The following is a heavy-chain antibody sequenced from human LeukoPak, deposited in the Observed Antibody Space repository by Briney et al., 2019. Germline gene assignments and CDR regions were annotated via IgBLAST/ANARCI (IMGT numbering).Heavy chain of an antibody. CDR1: GGSVINTNW. V-gene: IGHV4-4*02. CDR2: VHLDGRA. CDR3: AREGGFYRPLVY. D-gene: IGHD3-3*01. J-gene: IGHJ4*02. Sequence: PSPSLSPTCRVSGGSVINTNWWTSVRQPPGRGLSWIEDVHLDGRANHNQHLESRLHMSVDVSDNQVSLKLTSVTAADTAVYYCAREGGFYRPLVYSGQGPLVTVSS.